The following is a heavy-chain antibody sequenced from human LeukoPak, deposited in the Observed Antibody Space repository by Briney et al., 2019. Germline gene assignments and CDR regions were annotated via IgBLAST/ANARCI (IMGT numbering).Heavy chain of an antibody. Sequence: SETLSLTCTVSGGSVSSYYWSWIWQPPGKGLESIGYIYYSGSTNYNPSLKSRVTISLDTSKNQFSLKLSSVTAADTAVYYCARDGYYGSGLDYWGQGTLVTVSS. CDR2: IYYSGST. V-gene: IGHV4-59*02. CDR3: ARDGYYGSGLDY. J-gene: IGHJ4*02. D-gene: IGHD3-10*01. CDR1: GGSVSSYY.